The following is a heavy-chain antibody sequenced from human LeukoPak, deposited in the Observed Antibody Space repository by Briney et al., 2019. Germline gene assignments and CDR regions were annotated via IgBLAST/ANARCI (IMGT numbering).Heavy chain of an antibody. CDR1: GYSITSGYY. V-gene: IGHV4-38-2*01. Sequence: SETLSLTCAVSGYSITSGYYWAWIRQPPGKGPEWIGNIYHSGSTYYNASLKSRVTISADTSKNQFSLKLSSVTAADTAVYYCARRYSNYFFDYWGQGTLVTVSS. CDR3: ARRYSNYFFDY. CDR2: IYHSGST. J-gene: IGHJ4*02. D-gene: IGHD4-11*01.